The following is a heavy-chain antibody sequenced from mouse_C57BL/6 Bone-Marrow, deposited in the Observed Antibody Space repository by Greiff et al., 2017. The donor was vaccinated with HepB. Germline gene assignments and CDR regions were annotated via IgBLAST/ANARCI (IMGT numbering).Heavy chain of an antibody. D-gene: IGHD1-1*01. CDR3: AIYYYGSSYVAY. CDR2: IYPGSGNT. Sequence: VHLVESGAELVRPGASVKLSCKASGYTFTDYYINWVKQRPGQGLEWIARIYPGSGNTYYNEKFKGKATLTAEKSSSTAYMQLSSLTSEDSAVYFCAIYYYGSSYVAYWGQGTLVTVSA. J-gene: IGHJ3*01. CDR1: GYTFTDYY. V-gene: IGHV1-76*01.